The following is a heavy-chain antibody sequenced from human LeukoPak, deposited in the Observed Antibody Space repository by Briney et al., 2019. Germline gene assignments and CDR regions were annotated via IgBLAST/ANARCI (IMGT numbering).Heavy chain of an antibody. CDR1: GLTFSSYA. J-gene: IGHJ6*03. CDR2: IIDSGDIT. CDR3: AKLGGQEVYNYYVGV. D-gene: IGHD3-16*01. Sequence: GGSLRLSCEASGLTFSSYAMSWVRQAPGKGLEWVSGIIDSGDITYYANSVKGRFTISRDNSKNTLYPQMNSLRAEDTAVYYCAKLGGQEVYNYYVGVWGKGTTVAVSS. V-gene: IGHV3-23*01.